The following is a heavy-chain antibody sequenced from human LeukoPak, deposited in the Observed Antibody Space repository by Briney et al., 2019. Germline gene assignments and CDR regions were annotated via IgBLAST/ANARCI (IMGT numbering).Heavy chain of an antibody. CDR2: IYYSGNT. V-gene: IGHV4-61*01. CDR3: ARDKCSGGSCYSSSNYYGMDV. Sequence: SETLSLTCTVSGASVSSGSYYWSWIRLPPGKGLEWIGHIYYSGNTNYNPSLKSRVTMSVDTSKNQFSLKLSSVTAADTAVYYCARDKCSGGSCYSSSNYYGMDVWGQGTTVTVSS. J-gene: IGHJ6*02. D-gene: IGHD2-15*01. CDR1: GASVSSGSYY.